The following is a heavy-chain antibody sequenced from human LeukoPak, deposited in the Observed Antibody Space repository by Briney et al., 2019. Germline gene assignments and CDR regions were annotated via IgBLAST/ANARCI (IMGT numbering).Heavy chain of an antibody. D-gene: IGHD3-3*01. Sequence: PGGSLRLSCAASGFAVNMHYMTWVRQAPGKGLEWVSAIYGGSSTYYAECVSSRFTIFRDKSKNTLSLQMNSLRVEHTGVYYCARDGKSATNYDFWSGYSDVYGIDVWGQGTTVTVSS. V-gene: IGHV3-66*01. J-gene: IGHJ6*02. CDR2: IYGGSST. CDR1: GFAVNMHY. CDR3: ARDGKSATNYDFWSGYSDVYGIDV.